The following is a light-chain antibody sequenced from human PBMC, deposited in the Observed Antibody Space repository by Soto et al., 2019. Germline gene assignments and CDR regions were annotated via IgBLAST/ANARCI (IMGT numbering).Light chain of an antibody. CDR1: QSVSNNY. V-gene: IGKV3-20*01. CDR2: GSS. CDR3: EQYGSSPPYT. J-gene: IGKJ2*01. Sequence: EVVLTQSPGTLSLSPGERATLSCRASQSVSNNYLAWYQQKPGQSPKLLIFGSSDRATGIPDRLSGSGSGTDFTLTISRLEPEDFAVNYCEQYGSSPPYTFGQGTKLEIK.